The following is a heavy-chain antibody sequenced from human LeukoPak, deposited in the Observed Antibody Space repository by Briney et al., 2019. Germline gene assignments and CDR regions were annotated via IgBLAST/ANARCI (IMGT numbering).Heavy chain of an antibody. D-gene: IGHD3-22*01. CDR2: IYYSGST. CDR1: GGSISSYY. V-gene: IGHV4-59*01. J-gene: IGHJ6*03. Sequence: PSETLSLTCTVSGGSISSYYWSWIRQPPGKGLEWIGYIYYSGSTNYNPSLKSRVTISVDTSKNQFSLKLSSVTAADTVVYYCARDWYYDSSGQDYYVDVWGKGATVTVSS. CDR3: ARDWYYDSSGQDYYVDV.